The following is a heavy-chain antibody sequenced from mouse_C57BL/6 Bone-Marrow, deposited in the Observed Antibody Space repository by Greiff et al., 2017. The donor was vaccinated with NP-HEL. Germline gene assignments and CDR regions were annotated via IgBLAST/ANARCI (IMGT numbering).Heavy chain of an antibody. V-gene: IGHV14-4*01. CDR3: TTGDARDY. J-gene: IGHJ4*01. CDR2: IDPENGDT. CDR1: GFNIKDDY. Sequence: EVQLQQSGAELVRPGASVKLSCTASGFNIKDDYMHWVKQRPEQGLEWIGWIDPENGDTEYASKFQGKATITADTSSNTADLQLSSLTAEDTADYYGTTGDARDYWGQGTSVTVSS.